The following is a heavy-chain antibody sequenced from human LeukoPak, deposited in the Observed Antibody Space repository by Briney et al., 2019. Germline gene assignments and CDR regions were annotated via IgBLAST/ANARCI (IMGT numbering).Heavy chain of an antibody. CDR2: ISYDGSNK. CDR1: GFTFSSYA. D-gene: IGHD2-15*01. J-gene: IGHJ4*02. V-gene: IGHV3-30-3*01. Sequence: GRSLTLSCAASGFTFSSYAMHRVRQAPGKGLKWVGVISYDGSNKYYADSVKGRFTISRDNSKNTLYLQMNSLRAEDTAVYYCARERSYCSGGSCYENNYWGQGTLVTVSS. CDR3: ARERSYCSGGSCYENNY.